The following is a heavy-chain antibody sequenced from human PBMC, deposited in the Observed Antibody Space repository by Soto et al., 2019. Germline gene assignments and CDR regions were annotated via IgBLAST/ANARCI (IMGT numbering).Heavy chain of an antibody. CDR1: GFTFSSYG. Sequence: GGSLRLSCAASGFTFSSYGMHWVRQAPGKGLEWVAVISYDGSNKYYADSVKGRFTISRENSKNTLYLQMNSLRAEDTAVYYCAKDMYYYDSSGYSKPHYWGQGTLVTVSS. CDR3: AKDMYYYDSSGYSKPHY. CDR2: ISYDGSNK. J-gene: IGHJ4*02. V-gene: IGHV3-30*18. D-gene: IGHD3-22*01.